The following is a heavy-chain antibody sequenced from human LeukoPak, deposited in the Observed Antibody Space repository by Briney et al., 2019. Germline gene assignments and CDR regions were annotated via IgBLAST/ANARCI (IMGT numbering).Heavy chain of an antibody. CDR1: GGSISSYY. J-gene: IGHJ4*02. V-gene: IGHV4-59*01. CDR3: ARTYDYVWGSYRPYYFDY. Sequence: SETLSLTCTVSGGSISSYYWSWIRQPPGKGLEWIGYIYYSGSTNYKPSLKSRVTISVDTSKNQFSLKLSSVTAADTAVYYCARTYDYVWGSYRPYYFDYWGQGTLVTVSS. CDR2: IYYSGST. D-gene: IGHD3-16*02.